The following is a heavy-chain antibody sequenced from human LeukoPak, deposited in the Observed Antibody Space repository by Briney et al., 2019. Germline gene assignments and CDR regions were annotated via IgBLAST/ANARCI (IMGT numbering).Heavy chain of an antibody. CDR1: GGSIRSGDYS. V-gene: IGHV4-31*03. J-gene: IGHJ4*02. Sequence: SETLSLTCTVSGGSIRSGDYSWNWIRQHPGKGLEWIGYIYYSGSTYYNPSLTSRVTMSVDTSKNQFSLKLSSVTAADTAVYYCARRRDSSGYYGWGQGTLVTVSS. D-gene: IGHD3-22*01. CDR2: IYYSGST. CDR3: ARRRDSSGYYG.